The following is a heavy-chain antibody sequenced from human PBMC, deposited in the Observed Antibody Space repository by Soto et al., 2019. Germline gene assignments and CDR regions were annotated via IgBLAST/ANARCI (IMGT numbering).Heavy chain of an antibody. CDR3: ARGEDDFWSGYTQGYYFDY. V-gene: IGHV3-21*01. CDR2: ISSSSSYI. Sequence: EVQLVESGGGLVKPGGSLRLSCAASGFTLSSYSMNWVRQAPGKGLEWVSSISSSSSYIYYADSVKGRFTISRDNAKNSLYLQMNSLRAEDTAVYYCARGEDDFWSGYTQGYYFDYWGQGTLVTVSS. CDR1: GFTLSSYS. J-gene: IGHJ4*02. D-gene: IGHD3-3*01.